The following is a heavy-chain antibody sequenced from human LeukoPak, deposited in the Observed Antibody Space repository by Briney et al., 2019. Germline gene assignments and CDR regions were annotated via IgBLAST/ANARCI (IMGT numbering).Heavy chain of an antibody. CDR1: GFTISSYW. CDR3: ARCGYCSGGSCYSLYYYYMDV. CDR2: ISWNSGSI. Sequence: PGGSLRLSCAVSGFTISSYWMTWVRQAPGKGLEWVSGISWNSGSIGYADSVKGRFTISRDNAKNSLYLQMNSLRAEDTALYYCARCGYCSGGSCYSLYYYYMDVWGKGTTVTVSS. J-gene: IGHJ6*03. V-gene: IGHV3-9*01. D-gene: IGHD2-15*01.